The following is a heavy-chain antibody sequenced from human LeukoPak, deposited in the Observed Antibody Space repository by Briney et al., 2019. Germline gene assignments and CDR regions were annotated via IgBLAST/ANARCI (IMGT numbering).Heavy chain of an antibody. CDR3: ARRFNLFDI. V-gene: IGHV4-39*01. CDR1: GGSISSSSHY. J-gene: IGHJ3*02. CDR2: IYYSGST. Sequence: SETLSLTCTVSGGSISSSSHYWAWIRQPPGKGLEWIGSIYYSGSTYYTPSLKSRVTISVDTSKNQFSLKLTSVTAADTAVYYCARRFNLFDIWGQGTMVTVSS.